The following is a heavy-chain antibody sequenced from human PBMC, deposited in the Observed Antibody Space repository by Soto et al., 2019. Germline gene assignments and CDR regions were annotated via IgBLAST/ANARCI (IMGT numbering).Heavy chain of an antibody. CDR1: GYTFTGYY. CDR3: ARGGRWLQLGGGHYYYGMDV. J-gene: IGHJ6*02. CDR2: INPNSGGT. Sequence: QVQLVQSGAEVKKPGASVKVSCKASGYTFTGYYMHWVRQAPGQGLEWMGWINPNSGGTNYAQKFQGGVTMTRDTSISKAYMEVSRLRSDDTAVYYCARGGRWLQLGGGHYYYGMDVWGQGTTVTVSS. D-gene: IGHD5-12*01. V-gene: IGHV1-2*02.